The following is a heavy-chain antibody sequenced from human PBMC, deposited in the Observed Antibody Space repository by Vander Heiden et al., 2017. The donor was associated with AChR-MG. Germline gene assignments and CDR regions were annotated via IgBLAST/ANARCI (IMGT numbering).Heavy chain of an antibody. V-gene: IGHV1-69*08. Sequence: QVQLVQSGPEVKKPGSSAKVSCKASGGTFSSYTISWVRKAPGQGLEWMGRIIPILGIANYAQKFQGRVTITADKSTSTAYMELSSLRSEDTAVYYCARDRQQLLDYWGQGTLVTVSS. J-gene: IGHJ4*02. D-gene: IGHD6-13*01. CDR3: ARDRQQLLDY. CDR1: GGTFSSYT. CDR2: IIPILGIA.